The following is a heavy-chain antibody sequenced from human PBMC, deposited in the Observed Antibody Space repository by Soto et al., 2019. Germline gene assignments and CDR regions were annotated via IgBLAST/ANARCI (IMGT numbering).Heavy chain of an antibody. D-gene: IGHD3-10*01. CDR2: IYPGDSDT. J-gene: IGHJ5*02. V-gene: IGHV5-51*01. CDR1: GYSFTSYW. CDR3: ARQIWFGELPYNWFDP. Sequence: GESLKISCKGSGYSFTSYWIGWVRQMPGKGLEWMGIIYPGDSDTRYSPSFQGQVTISADKSISTAYLQWSSLKASDTAMYYCARQIWFGELPYNWFDPWGQGTRVTVSS.